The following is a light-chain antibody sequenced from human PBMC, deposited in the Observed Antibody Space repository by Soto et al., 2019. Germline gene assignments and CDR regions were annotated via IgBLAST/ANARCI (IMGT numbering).Light chain of an antibody. CDR3: ATWDDSLISPV. CDR1: SSNIGINF. J-gene: IGLJ3*02. V-gene: IGLV1-47*01. Sequence: QPVLTQPPSASGTPGQRVTISCSGSSSNIGINFVDWYQQLPGTAPKLLMYRNNERPSGVPDRFSGSKSGTSASLAISGLRPEDEADYYCATWDDSLISPVFGGGTQLTVL. CDR2: RNN.